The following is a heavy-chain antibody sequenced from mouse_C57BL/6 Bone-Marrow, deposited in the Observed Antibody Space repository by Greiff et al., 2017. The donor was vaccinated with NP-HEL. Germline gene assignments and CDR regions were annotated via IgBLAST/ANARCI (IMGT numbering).Heavy chain of an antibody. Sequence: VQLQQPGAELVKPGASVKLSCKASGYTFTSYWMYWVKQRPGRGLEWIGRIDPNSGGTKYNEQFKSKATLTVDKPSSTAYMQLSSLTSEDSAVYYCAREGFTTVVDLGFAYWGQGTLVTVSA. CDR3: AREGFTTVVDLGFAY. D-gene: IGHD1-1*01. CDR1: GYTFTSYW. CDR2: IDPNSGGT. J-gene: IGHJ3*01. V-gene: IGHV1-72*01.